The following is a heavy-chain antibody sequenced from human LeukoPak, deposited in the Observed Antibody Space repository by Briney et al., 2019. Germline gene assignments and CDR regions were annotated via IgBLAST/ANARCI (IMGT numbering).Heavy chain of an antibody. CDR1: GYTLTELS. V-gene: IGHV1-24*01. CDR2: FDPEDGET. CDR3: ATADLHSGSNNYFDY. D-gene: IGHD1-26*01. J-gene: IGHJ4*02. Sequence: GASVKVSCKVSGYTLTELSMHWVRQAPGKGLEWMGGFDPEDGETIYAQKFQGRVTMTEDTSTDTAYMELSSLRSEDTAVYYCATADLHSGSNNYFDYWGQGTLVTVSS.